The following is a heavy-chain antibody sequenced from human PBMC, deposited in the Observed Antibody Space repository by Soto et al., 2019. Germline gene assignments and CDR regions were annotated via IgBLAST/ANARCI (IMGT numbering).Heavy chain of an antibody. D-gene: IGHD4-17*01. CDR1: GGSISSSSYY. Sequence: QLHLQESGPGLVKPSETLSLTCTVSGGSISSSSYYWGWIRQPPRKGLAWFGSVSYSGSTYYNPSLKSRGTISVDTSKNQFSLKLSSVTAAATAVYYCASTTGTSFDYWGQGTLVTVSS. V-gene: IGHV4-39*01. J-gene: IGHJ4*02. CDR2: VSYSGST. CDR3: ASTTGTSFDY.